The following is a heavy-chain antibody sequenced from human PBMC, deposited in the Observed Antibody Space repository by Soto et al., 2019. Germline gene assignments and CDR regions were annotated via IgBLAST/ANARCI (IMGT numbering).Heavy chain of an antibody. D-gene: IGHD6-19*01. V-gene: IGHV3-30*03. CDR1: GFTFSSYG. Sequence: QVQLVESGGGVVQPGRSLSLSCAASGFTFSSYGMYWVRQAPGKGLECVAVISYDGSNNYYADSVKGRFTISRDNSRNTLYLEMNSLQTEDTAVFYCARDQGRTVTRGDWFDPWGQGTLVTVSS. CDR2: ISYDGSNN. CDR3: ARDQGRTVTRGDWFDP. J-gene: IGHJ5*02.